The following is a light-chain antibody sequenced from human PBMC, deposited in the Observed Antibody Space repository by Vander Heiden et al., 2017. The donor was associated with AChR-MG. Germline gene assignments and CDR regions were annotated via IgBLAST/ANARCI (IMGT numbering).Light chain of an antibody. V-gene: IGKV1-39*01. J-gene: IGKJ3*01. CDR2: GAS. Sequence: DIQMTQSPSSLSASVGDRVTITCRASQSISSHLNWYQQKPGKAPKLGVDGASSGQRGVASRCRGSGSGTEFTLTRRRLQPEDFATYYCQQSYWTPRITFARGTKVGIK. CDR3: QQSYWTPRIT. CDR1: QSISSH.